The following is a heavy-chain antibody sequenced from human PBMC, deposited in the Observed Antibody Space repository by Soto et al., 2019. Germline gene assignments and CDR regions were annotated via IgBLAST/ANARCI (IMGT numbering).Heavy chain of an antibody. J-gene: IGHJ6*02. D-gene: IGHD5-18*01. Sequence: SETLSLTCAVFGESFSGYHWTWIRQSTGKGLEWIGEINLSGNTNYNPSLKSRVTISIDTPKKQFSLKLTSVNAADTAIYYCARRVRGYSYGNPLGYYGMDVWGQGTTVTVSS. V-gene: IGHV4-34*01. CDR1: GESFSGYH. CDR3: ARRVRGYSYGNPLGYYGMDV. CDR2: INLSGNT.